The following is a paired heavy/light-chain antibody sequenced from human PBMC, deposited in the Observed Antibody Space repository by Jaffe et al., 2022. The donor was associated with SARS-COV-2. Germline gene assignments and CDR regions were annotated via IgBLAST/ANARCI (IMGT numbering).Light chain of an antibody. CDR1: SSDIGDYNH. J-gene: IGLJ2*01. Sequence: QSALTQPASVSGSPGQSITISCTATSSDIGDYNHVSWYQQHPDKAPKLIVYEVSNRPSGVPDRFSGSKSGNTASLTISGLQAEDEADYSCASYTSSNTLVFGGGTKLTVL. CDR2: EVS. V-gene: IGLV2-14*01. CDR3: ASYTSSNTLV.
Heavy chain of an antibody. Sequence: QVQVVESGGGVVQPGRSLRLSCAASGFTFSSYGMHWVRQAPGKGLEWVALIWYDGSKQYYGDSVKGRFTISRDNSKNTLYLDMNSLRAEDTAVYHCARGGLYSGSYCIHWGQGTLVTVSS. J-gene: IGHJ4*02. CDR1: GFTFSSYG. CDR2: IWYDGSKQ. CDR3: ARGGLYSGSYCIH. D-gene: IGHD1-26*01. V-gene: IGHV3-33*01.